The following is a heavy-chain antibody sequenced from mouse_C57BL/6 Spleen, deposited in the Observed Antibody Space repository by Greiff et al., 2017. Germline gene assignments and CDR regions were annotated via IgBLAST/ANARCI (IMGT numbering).Heavy chain of an antibody. CDR3: ARGDYGSSYFDY. J-gene: IGHJ2*01. V-gene: IGHV1-18*01. CDR1: GYTFTDYN. Sequence: EVQLQQSGPELVKPGASVKIPCKASGYTFTDYNMDWVKQSHGKSLEWIGDINPNNGGTIYNQKFKGKAPLTVDKSSSTAYMELRSLTSEDTAVYYCARGDYGSSYFDYWGQGTTLTVSS. D-gene: IGHD1-1*01. CDR2: INPNNGGT.